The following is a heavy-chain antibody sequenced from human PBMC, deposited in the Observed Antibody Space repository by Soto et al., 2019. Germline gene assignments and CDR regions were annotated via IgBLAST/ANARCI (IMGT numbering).Heavy chain of an antibody. Sequence: EVQLLESGGGLVQPGGSLRLSCAVSGFTFNSYGMSWVRQAPGKGLEWVSAISASGGSRYYADSVKGRFTISRDNSKNTLFLQMNSLRAEDTAVYHCVKQYSSGWGWGQGTLVTVSS. V-gene: IGHV3-23*01. CDR1: GFTFNSYG. CDR3: VKQYSSGWG. CDR2: ISASGGSR. J-gene: IGHJ4*02. D-gene: IGHD6-19*01.